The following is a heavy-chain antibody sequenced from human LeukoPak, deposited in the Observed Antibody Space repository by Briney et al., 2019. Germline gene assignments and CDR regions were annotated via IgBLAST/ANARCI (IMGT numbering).Heavy chain of an antibody. D-gene: IGHD2-2*01. V-gene: IGHV1-2*02. J-gene: IGHJ4*02. CDR3: ARANFLYCSSTTCLFDY. CDR1: GYTFTDYY. CDR2: INPNDGDT. Sequence: APAKVSCKASGYTFTDYYMHWVRQAPGQGFEWMGWINPNDGDTNYAQKFQGRVTMTRDTSISTAHMEVSRLRSDDTAVYYCARANFLYCSSTTCLFDYWGQGTLVTVSS.